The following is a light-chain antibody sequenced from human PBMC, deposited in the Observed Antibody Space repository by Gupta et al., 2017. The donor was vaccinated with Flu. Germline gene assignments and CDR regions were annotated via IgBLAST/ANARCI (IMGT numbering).Light chain of an antibody. Sequence: DIQMTQSPSSLSASVGDRVTITCRASQGISSWLAWYQQKPEKAPKSLIYAASSLQSGVPATFSGSRSGTDFTLTISSLQPEDFATYFSLQDTSYRPTFGQATRIEIK. V-gene: IGKV1D-16*01. J-gene: IGKJ5*01. CDR2: AAS. CDR1: QGISSW. CDR3: LQDTSYRPT.